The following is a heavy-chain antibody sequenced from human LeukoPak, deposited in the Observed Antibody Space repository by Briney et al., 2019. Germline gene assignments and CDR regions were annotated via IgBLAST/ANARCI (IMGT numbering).Heavy chain of an antibody. Sequence: GGSLRLSCSASGFTFSRYAMHWVRQPPGKGLEYVSAITNNGRSTYYADSVKGRFTISRDNSKNTLYLQMSSLRAEDTAVYYCASTYSYDSSGYYPFDYRGQGTLVTVPS. V-gene: IGHV3-64D*06. D-gene: IGHD3-22*01. CDR3: ASTYSYDSSGYYPFDY. CDR1: GFTFSRYA. J-gene: IGHJ4*02. CDR2: ITNNGRST.